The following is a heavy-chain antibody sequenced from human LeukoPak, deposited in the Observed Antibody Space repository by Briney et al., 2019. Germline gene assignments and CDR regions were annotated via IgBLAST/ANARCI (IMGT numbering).Heavy chain of an antibody. CDR2: IYTSGST. CDR3: ASVRGYSYGYVRY. Sequence: PSQTLSLTCTASGGSISSGSYYWSWIRQPAGKGLEWIGRIYTSGSTNYNPSLKSRVTISVDTSKNQFSLKLSSVTAADTAVYYCASVRGYSYGYVRYWGQGTLVTVSS. CDR1: GGSISSGSYY. V-gene: IGHV4-61*02. D-gene: IGHD5-18*01. J-gene: IGHJ4*02.